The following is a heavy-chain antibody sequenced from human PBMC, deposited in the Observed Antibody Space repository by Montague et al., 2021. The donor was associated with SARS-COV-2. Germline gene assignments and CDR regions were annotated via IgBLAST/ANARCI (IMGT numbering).Heavy chain of an antibody. D-gene: IGHD5-12*01. J-gene: IGHJ6*02. Sequence: CAISGDSVSSNSAAWNWIRQSPSRGLEWLGRTYYRSKWYNDYAVSVKSRITINPDTSKNQFSLQLSSVTPKDTAVYYCARQPLGYDFVYYYYGMDVWGQGTTVAVSS. CDR3: ARQPLGYDFVYYYYGMDV. V-gene: IGHV6-1*01. CDR2: TYYRSKWYN. CDR1: GDSVSSNSAA.